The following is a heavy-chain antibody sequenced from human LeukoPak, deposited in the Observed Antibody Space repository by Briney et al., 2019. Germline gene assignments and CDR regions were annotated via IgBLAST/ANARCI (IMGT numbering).Heavy chain of an antibody. CDR1: GFTFSSYS. CDR3: ARFQPHDYGCIDF. D-gene: IGHD4-23*01. CDR2: ISSSSSYI. J-gene: IGHJ4*02. V-gene: IGHV3-21*04. Sequence: PGGSLRLSCAASGFTFSSYSMNWVRQAPGKGLEWVSSISSSSSYIYYADSVKGRFTISRDNAKNSLYLQMNSLRAEDTAVYYCARFQPHDYGCIDFWGQGTLVTVSS.